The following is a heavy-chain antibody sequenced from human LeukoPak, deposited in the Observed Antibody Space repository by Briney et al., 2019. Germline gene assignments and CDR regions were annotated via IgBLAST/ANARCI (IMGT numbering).Heavy chain of an antibody. CDR2: ISRSSSTI. D-gene: IGHD6-6*01. V-gene: IGHV3-48*04. CDR1: GFTFSSYS. CDR3: AGELEYSSPRWFDP. J-gene: IGHJ5*02. Sequence: PGGSLRLSCAASGFTFSSYSMNWVRQAPGKGLEWVSYISRSSSTIYYADSVKGRFTISRDNAKNSLYLQMNSLRAEDTAVYYCAGELEYSSPRWFDPWGQGTLVTVSS.